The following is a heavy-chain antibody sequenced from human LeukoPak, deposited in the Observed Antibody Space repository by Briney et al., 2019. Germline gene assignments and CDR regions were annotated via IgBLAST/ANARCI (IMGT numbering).Heavy chain of an antibody. D-gene: IGHD6-19*01. CDR3: AREESSGWYYYYYYYGMDV. V-gene: IGHV1-18*01. Sequence: ASVKVSCKASGYTFTSYGISWVRQAPGQGLEWMGWISAYNGNTNHAQKLQGRVTMTTDTSTSTAYMELRSLRSDDTAVYYCAREESSGWYYYYYYYGMDVWGQGTTVTVSS. CDR1: GYTFTSYG. CDR2: ISAYNGNT. J-gene: IGHJ6*02.